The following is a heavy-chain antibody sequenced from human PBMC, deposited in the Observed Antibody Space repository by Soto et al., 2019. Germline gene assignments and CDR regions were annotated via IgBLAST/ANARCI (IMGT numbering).Heavy chain of an antibody. CDR2: IWYDGSNT. D-gene: IGHD4-17*01. Sequence: QVQLVESGGGVVPPGRSMRLSCAASGFAFHGYAMHWVRQAPGKWLEWVAIIWYDGSNTYYGDSVKGRFTISRDNSKNTVYLQMNSLRVEDTAVYYCARDLKTRHCDYWGQGILVTVSS. CDR3: ARDLKTRHCDY. CDR1: GFAFHGYA. J-gene: IGHJ4*02. V-gene: IGHV3-33*01.